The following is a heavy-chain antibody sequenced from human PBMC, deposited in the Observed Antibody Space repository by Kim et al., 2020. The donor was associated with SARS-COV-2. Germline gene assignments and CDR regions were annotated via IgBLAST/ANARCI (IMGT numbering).Heavy chain of an antibody. D-gene: IGHD2-2*01. CDR2: IFYRGST. CDR3: ARTSDIVVVPATH. CDR1: GGSIRNYY. V-gene: IGHV4-59*08. J-gene: IGHJ4*02. Sequence: SETLSLTCTVSGGSIRNYYWSWIRQPPGKGLEWIGSIFYRGSTNYNPSLKSRVTISVDTSKNHFSLRLSSVTAADTAVYYCARTSDIVVVPATHWGQGT.